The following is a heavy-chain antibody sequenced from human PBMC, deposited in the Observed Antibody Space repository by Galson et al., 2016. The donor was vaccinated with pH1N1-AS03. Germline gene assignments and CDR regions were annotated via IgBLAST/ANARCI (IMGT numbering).Heavy chain of an antibody. Sequence: ETLSLTCTISGGSFSNYYWSWIRETPGRGLEWIGYIYYTGNTKNNPSLESRVIISLDTSKNQFSLTLKSVTAADTAVYYCARAGPSGYADFDYWSQGILVTVSS. CDR2: IYYTGNT. CDR1: GGSFSNYY. V-gene: IGHV4-59*01. D-gene: IGHD3-22*01. CDR3: ARAGPSGYADFDY. J-gene: IGHJ4*02.